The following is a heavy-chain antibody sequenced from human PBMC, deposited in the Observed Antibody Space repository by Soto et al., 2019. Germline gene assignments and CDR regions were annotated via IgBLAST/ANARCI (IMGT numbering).Heavy chain of an antibody. CDR1: GGSISSGGYY. Sequence: QVQLQESGPGLVKPSQTLSLTCTVSGGSISSGGYYWSWIRQHPGKGLEWIGYIYYSGSTYYNPSLKSRVTISVDTSKNQFSLKLSSVTAADTAVYYCARAPSPITIFGVAQTGWFDPWGQGTLVTVSS. D-gene: IGHD3-3*01. J-gene: IGHJ5*02. CDR3: ARAPSPITIFGVAQTGWFDP. V-gene: IGHV4-31*03. CDR2: IYYSGST.